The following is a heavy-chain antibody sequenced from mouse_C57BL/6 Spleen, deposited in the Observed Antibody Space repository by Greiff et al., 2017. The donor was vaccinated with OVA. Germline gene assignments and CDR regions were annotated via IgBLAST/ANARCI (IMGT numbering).Heavy chain of an antibody. J-gene: IGHJ1*03. CDR2: IDPSDSET. CDR1: GYTFTSYW. CDR3: AREGYSNGYFDV. D-gene: IGHD2-5*01. Sequence: QVQLKQPGAELVRPGSSVKLSCKASGYTFTSYWMHWVKQRPIQGLEWIGNIDPSDSETHYNQKFKDKATLTVDKSSSTAYMQLSSLTSEDSAVYYCAREGYSNGYFDVWGTGTTVTVSS. V-gene: IGHV1-52*01.